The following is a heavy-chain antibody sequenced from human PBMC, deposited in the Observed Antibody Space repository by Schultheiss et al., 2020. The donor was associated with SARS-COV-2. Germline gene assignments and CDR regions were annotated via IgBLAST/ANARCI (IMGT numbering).Heavy chain of an antibody. CDR3: ARYYDSTGGDY. Sequence: SETLSLTCTVSGGSISSYSWSWIRQPPGKGLEWIGRIYTSGSTNYNPSLKSRVTISVDTSKNQFSLKLSSVTAADTAVYYCARYYDSTGGDYWGQGTLVTVSS. D-gene: IGHD3-22*01. J-gene: IGHJ4*02. CDR1: GGSISSYS. CDR2: IYTSGST. V-gene: IGHV4-4*08.